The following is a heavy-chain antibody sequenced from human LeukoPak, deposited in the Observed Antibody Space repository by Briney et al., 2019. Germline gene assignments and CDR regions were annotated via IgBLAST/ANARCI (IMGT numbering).Heavy chain of an antibody. Sequence: PGGSLRLSCAAYGFTFSSYAMSWVRQAPGKGLEWVSAISGSGGSTYYADSVKGRFTISRDNSKNTLYLQMNSLRAEDTAVYYCAKPGCSSTSCQDFDYWGQGTLVTVSS. V-gene: IGHV3-23*01. CDR1: GFTFSSYA. J-gene: IGHJ4*02. CDR3: AKPGCSSTSCQDFDY. CDR2: ISGSGGST. D-gene: IGHD2-2*01.